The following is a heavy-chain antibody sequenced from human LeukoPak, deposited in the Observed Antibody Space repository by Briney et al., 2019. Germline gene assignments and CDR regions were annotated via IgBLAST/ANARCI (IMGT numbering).Heavy chain of an antibody. CDR1: GDSFTSVTDY. D-gene: IGHD3-10*01. J-gene: IGHJ4*02. Sequence: PSETLSLTCTVSGDSFTSVTDYWAWIRQPPGKGLEWIASGDYSGGTYYNPSLKSRVTISVDTSKNQFSLKMNSVTAADTAVYYCARGQWFRAFWSRGTPVTVSS. CDR3: ARGQWFRAF. CDR2: GDYSGGT. V-gene: IGHV4-39*07.